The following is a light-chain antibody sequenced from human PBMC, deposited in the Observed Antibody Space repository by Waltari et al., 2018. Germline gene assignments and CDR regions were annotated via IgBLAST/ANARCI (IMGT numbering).Light chain of an antibody. V-gene: IGLV2-23*02. CDR1: RSDVGTYDL. CDR2: EVT. J-gene: IGLJ2*01. CDR3: CSCAGVTPYVL. Sequence: QSALTQPPSVSGSPGQSITISCAGSRSDVGTYDLASWYQQHPGKAPKLIIYEVTKRPSGVPDRFSGSKSGNTASLTISGLQAADEADYYCCSCAGVTPYVLFGGGTKVTVL.